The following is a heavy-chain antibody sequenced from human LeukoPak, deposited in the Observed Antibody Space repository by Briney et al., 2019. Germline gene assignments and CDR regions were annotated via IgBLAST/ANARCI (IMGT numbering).Heavy chain of an antibody. CDR1: GFTFSSYA. D-gene: IGHD2-8*02. J-gene: IGHJ4*02. CDR3: AKDGGPYCTGGVCYTGLFDY. Sequence: GGSLRLSCAASGFTFSSYAISWVRQAPGKGLEWVSAISGSGGSTYYADSVKGRFTISRDNPKNTLYLQMNSLRAEDTAVYYCAKDGGPYCTGGVCYTGLFDYWGQGTLVTVSS. V-gene: IGHV3-23*01. CDR2: ISGSGGST.